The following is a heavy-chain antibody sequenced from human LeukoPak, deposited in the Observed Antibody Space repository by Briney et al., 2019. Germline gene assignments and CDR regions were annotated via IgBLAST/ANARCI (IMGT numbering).Heavy chain of an antibody. D-gene: IGHD3-16*01. V-gene: IGHV3-23*01. Sequence: PGGSLRLSCAASGFPFSSSAMSWVRHTPGNGLGLVSSITGNGVTTYYADSVKGRFTISRDNSKNILFLQMNSLGAEDSASYFCAKERRRVDTSMIRSYYFDSWGQGTPVTVSS. CDR2: ITGNGVTT. CDR3: AKERRRVDTSMIRSYYFDS. J-gene: IGHJ4*02. CDR1: GFPFSSSA.